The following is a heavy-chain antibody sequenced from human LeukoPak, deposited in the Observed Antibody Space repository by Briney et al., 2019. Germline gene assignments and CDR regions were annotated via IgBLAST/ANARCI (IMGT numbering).Heavy chain of an antibody. Sequence: GGSLRLSCAASGFTFSNYSMNWVRQAPGKGLEWVSYIISSSSTIYCADSVKGRFTISRDTAKSSLYLHMNSLRDEDTAMYYCAREGSSSYYYGMDVWGQGTTVTVSS. CDR2: IISSSSTI. J-gene: IGHJ6*02. CDR3: AREGSSSYYYGMDV. CDR1: GFTFSNYS. V-gene: IGHV3-48*02. D-gene: IGHD6-6*01.